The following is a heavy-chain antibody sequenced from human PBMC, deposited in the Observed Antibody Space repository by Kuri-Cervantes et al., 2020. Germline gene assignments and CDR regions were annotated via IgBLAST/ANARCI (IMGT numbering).Heavy chain of an antibody. CDR1: GFTFSSYA. D-gene: IGHD5-18*01. CDR3: ARVVPSQGSGCSYGTLDY. V-gene: IGHV3-30-3*01. J-gene: IGHJ4*02. CDR2: ISYDGSNK. Sequence: GESLKISCAASGFTFSSYAMHWVRQAPGKGLEWVAVISYDGSNKYYADSVKGRFTISRDNAKNSLYLQMNSLRAEDTAVYYCARVVPSQGSGCSYGTLDYWGQGTLVTVSS.